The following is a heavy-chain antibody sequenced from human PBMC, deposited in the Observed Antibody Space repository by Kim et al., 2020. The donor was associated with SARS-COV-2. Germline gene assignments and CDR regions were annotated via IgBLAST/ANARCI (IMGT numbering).Heavy chain of an antibody. J-gene: IGHJ6*03. V-gene: IGHV4-34*01. Sequence: SLKSRVTISVDTSKNQFSLKLSSVTAADTVVYYCARAGRIAARPVYYMDVWGKGTTVTVSS. CDR3: ARAGRIAARPVYYMDV. D-gene: IGHD6-6*01.